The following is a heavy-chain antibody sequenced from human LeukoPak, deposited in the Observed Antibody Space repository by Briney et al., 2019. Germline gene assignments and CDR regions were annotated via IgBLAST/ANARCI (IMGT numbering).Heavy chain of an antibody. D-gene: IGHD3-10*01. CDR3: ARDRYYGSGSYDYYYYGTDV. J-gene: IGHJ6*02. Sequence: ASVKVSCKASGYTFTGYCMHWVRQAPGQGLEWMGWINPNSGGTNYAQKFQGRATMTRDTSISTAYMELSRLRSDDTAVYYCARDRYYGSGSYDYYYYGTDVWGQGTTVTVSS. V-gene: IGHV1-2*02. CDR2: INPNSGGT. CDR1: GYTFTGYC.